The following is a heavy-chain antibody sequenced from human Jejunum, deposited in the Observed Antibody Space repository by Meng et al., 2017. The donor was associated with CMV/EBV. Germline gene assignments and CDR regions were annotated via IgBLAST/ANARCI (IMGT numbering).Heavy chain of an antibody. V-gene: IGHV1-2*02. J-gene: IGHJ4*02. CDR3: SSAPGDY. Sequence: KVSCKASGYSFSDYYMNWVRQAPGQGLEWMGWINPKTGGTDYAQKFQGRVTLTRDTSITTVYMELSNLKPDDSAVYYCSSAPGDYWGQGTLVTVSS. CDR2: INPKTGGT. CDR1: GYSFSDYY. D-gene: IGHD1-14*01.